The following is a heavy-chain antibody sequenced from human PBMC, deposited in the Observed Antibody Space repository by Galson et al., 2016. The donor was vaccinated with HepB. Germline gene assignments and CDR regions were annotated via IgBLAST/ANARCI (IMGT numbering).Heavy chain of an antibody. J-gene: IGHJ4*02. D-gene: IGHD4-17*01. CDR1: GYRFTSHW. CDR2: IYPADSDA. CDR3: ARRGRGDDLFDY. Sequence: QSGAEVKKPGESLKISCKGSGYRFTSHWIGWARQMPGKGLEWMGIIYPADSDARYSPSFQGQVTISADKSINTAYLQWSSLKASGAAMSYCARRGRGDDLFDYWGQGTLVTVSS. V-gene: IGHV5-51*01.